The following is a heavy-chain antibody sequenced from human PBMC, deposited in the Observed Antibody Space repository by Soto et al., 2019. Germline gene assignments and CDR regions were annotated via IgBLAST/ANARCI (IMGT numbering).Heavy chain of an antibody. CDR3: ARVYGDYRHLDY. CDR1: GGSFSGYY. D-gene: IGHD4-17*01. J-gene: IGHJ4*02. Sequence: PSETLSLTCAVYGGSFSGYYWSWIRQPPGKGLEWIGEINHSGSTNYNPSLKSRVTISVDTSKNQFSLKLSSVTAADTAVYYCARVYGDYRHLDYWGQGTLVTVSS. V-gene: IGHV4-34*01. CDR2: INHSGST.